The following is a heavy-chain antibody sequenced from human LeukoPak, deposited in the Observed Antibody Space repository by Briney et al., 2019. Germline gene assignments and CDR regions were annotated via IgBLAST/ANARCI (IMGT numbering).Heavy chain of an antibody. CDR3: ARAGWSGDYFDY. J-gene: IGHJ4*02. Sequence: GGSLRLSCAASGFTFDDYGMNWVRQAPGKGLEWVSGINWNGGRSGYADSVKGRFTISRDNAKNSLYLQMNSLRAEDTALYYCARAGWSGDYFDYWGQGTLVTVSS. CDR2: INWNGGRS. V-gene: IGHV3-20*04. CDR1: GFTFDDYG. D-gene: IGHD6-19*01.